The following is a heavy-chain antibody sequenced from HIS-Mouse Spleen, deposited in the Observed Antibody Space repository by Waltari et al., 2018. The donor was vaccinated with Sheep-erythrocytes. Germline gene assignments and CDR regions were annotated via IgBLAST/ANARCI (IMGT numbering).Heavy chain of an antibody. CDR2: INPNSGGT. CDR3: ARDVGYSGYVDAFDI. D-gene: IGHD5-12*01. Sequence: QVQLVQSGAEVKKPGASVKVSCKASGYTFTGYYMHWVRQARGQGLEWMGWINPNSGGTNYAQKFQGRVTMTRDTSISTAYMELSRLRSDDTAVYYCARDVGYSGYVDAFDIWGQGTMVTVSS. CDR1: GYTFTGYY. J-gene: IGHJ3*02. V-gene: IGHV1-2*02.